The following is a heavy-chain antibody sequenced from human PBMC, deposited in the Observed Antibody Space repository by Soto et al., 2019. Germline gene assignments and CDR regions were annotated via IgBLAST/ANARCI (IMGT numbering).Heavy chain of an antibody. CDR2: IKQDGSEK. CDR3: AREGSSSSFAFDI. J-gene: IGHJ3*02. V-gene: IGHV3-7*01. D-gene: IGHD6-6*01. Sequence: GGSLRLSCAASGFTFSSYWMSWVRQAPGKGLEWVANIKQDGSEKYYVDSVKGRFTISRDNAKNSLYLQMNSLRAEDTAVYYCAREGSSSSFAFDIWGQGTMVTVSS. CDR1: GFTFSSYW.